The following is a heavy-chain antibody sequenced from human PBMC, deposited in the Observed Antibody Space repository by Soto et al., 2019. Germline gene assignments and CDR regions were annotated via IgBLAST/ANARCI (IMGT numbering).Heavy chain of an antibody. CDR3: ARVRRRRGGSGSYGMDV. Sequence: SETLSLTCAVYGGSFSGYYWSWIRQPPGKGLEWIGEINHSGSTNYNPSLKGRVTISVDTSKNQFSLKLSSVTAADTAVYYCARVRRRRGGSGSYGMDVWGQGTTVTVS. J-gene: IGHJ6*02. D-gene: IGHD3-10*01. V-gene: IGHV4-34*01. CDR1: GGSFSGYY. CDR2: INHSGST.